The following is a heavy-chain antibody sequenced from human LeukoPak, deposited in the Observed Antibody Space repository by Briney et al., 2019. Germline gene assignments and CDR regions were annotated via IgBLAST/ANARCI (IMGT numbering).Heavy chain of an antibody. CDR2: ISSSGSTT. CDR1: GFTFSSYE. V-gene: IGHV3-48*03. J-gene: IGHJ4*02. D-gene: IGHD6-19*01. Sequence: GGSLRLSCAASGFTFSSYEMNWVRQAPGKGLEWVSYISSSGSTTYYAASVKGRFAISRDNAKNSLYLQMNSLRVEDTAVYYCASQKGRIAVAVDYWGQGTLVTVSS. CDR3: ASQKGRIAVAVDY.